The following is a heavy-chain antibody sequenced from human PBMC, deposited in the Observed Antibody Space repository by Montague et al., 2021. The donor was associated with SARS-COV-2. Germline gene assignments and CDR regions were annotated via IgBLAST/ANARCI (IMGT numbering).Heavy chain of an antibody. CDR2: INHSGST. J-gene: IGHJ5*02. CDR3: ARTLHDYIWGSYRSPYWFDP. V-gene: IGHV4-34*01. D-gene: IGHD3-16*02. CDR1: GGSFSGYY. Sequence: SETLSLTCAVYGGSFSGYYWSWIRQPPGKGLEWIGEINHSGSTNYNPSLKSRVTISVDTSKNQFSLKLSSVTAADTVVYYCARTLHDYIWGSYRSPYWFDPWGQGTLVTVSS.